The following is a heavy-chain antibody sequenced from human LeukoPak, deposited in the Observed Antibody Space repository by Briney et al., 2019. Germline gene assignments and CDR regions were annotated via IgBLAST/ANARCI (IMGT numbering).Heavy chain of an antibody. CDR1: GFTFSSYA. Sequence: GGSLRLSCAASGFTFSSYAMSWVRQAPGKGLEWVSAISGSGGSTYYADSVKGRFTISRDNSKNTLYLQMNSLRAEDPAVYYCAKPWRSRHYFDYWGQGTLVTVSS. CDR2: ISGSGGST. V-gene: IGHV3-23*01. J-gene: IGHJ4*02. CDR3: AKPWRSRHYFDY.